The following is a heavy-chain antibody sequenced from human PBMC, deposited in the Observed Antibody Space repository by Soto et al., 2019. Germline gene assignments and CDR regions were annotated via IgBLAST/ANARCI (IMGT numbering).Heavy chain of an antibody. D-gene: IGHD6-13*01. J-gene: IGHJ3*02. V-gene: IGHV4-59*08. CDR1: GGSISSYY. Sequence: SETLALTCTVSGGSISSYYWSWIRQPPGKGLEWIGYIYYSGSTNYNPSLKSRVTISVDTSKNQFSLKLSSVTAADTAVYYCARRYSSAFDIWGQGTMVT. CDR3: ARRYSSAFDI. CDR2: IYYSGST.